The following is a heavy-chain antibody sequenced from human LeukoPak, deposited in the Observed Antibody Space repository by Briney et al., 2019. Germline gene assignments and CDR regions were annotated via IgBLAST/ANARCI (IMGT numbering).Heavy chain of an antibody. CDR3: AKTDYSTTYFDY. CDR1: GFTYSSYA. Sequence: GGSLRLSCAASGFTYSSYAMSWVRQAPGKGLEWVSAISGSGGSTYYADSVKGRFTISRDNSKNTLYLQMNSLRAEDTAVYYCAKTDYSTTYFDYWGQGTLVTVSS. J-gene: IGHJ4*02. V-gene: IGHV3-23*01. D-gene: IGHD4-11*01. CDR2: ISGSGGST.